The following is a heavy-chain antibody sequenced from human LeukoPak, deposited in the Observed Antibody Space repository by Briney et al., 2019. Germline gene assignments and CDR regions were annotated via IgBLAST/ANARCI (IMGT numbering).Heavy chain of an antibody. CDR3: AKDKFYGLHWYFDL. CDR1: GFTFDDYA. V-gene: IGHV3-9*03. CDR2: ISWNSGSI. D-gene: IGHD4-17*01. J-gene: IGHJ2*01. Sequence: GRSLRLSCAASGFTFDDYAMHWVRHAPGKGLEGVSGISWNSGSIVYADSVKGRFIISRDNAKNSLYLQLNSLRAEDMALYYCAKDKFYGLHWYFDLWGRGTLVTVSS.